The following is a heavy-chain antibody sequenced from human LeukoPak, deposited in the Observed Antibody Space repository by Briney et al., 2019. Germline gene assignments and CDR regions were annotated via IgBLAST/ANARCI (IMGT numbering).Heavy chain of an antibody. Sequence: PSETLSLTCTVSGGSINSSSYYWGWLRQPPGKGLEWIGSIYYSGNTYYTPSLKSRVTISVDTSKNQFSPKLSSVTAADTAVYYCHITMVRGVIGLPDYWGQGTLVTVSS. D-gene: IGHD3-10*01. CDR1: GGSINSSSYY. V-gene: IGHV4-39*01. CDR3: HITMVRGVIGLPDY. CDR2: IYYSGNT. J-gene: IGHJ4*02.